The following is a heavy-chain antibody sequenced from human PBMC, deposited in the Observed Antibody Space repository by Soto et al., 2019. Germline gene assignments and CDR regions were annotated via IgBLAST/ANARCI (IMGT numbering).Heavy chain of an antibody. D-gene: IGHD3-3*01. CDR1: GFTFSSYS. J-gene: IGHJ4*02. CDR2: ITSSSSYI. CDR3: ARGIDFWSGFYPDFDY. V-gene: IGHV3-21*01. Sequence: PGGSLRLSCAASGFTFSSYSINWVRQAPWRGLEWVSSITSSSSYIYYADSVKGRFTISRDNAKNSLYLQMNSLRAEDTAMYYCARGIDFWSGFYPDFDYWGQGTLVTVSS.